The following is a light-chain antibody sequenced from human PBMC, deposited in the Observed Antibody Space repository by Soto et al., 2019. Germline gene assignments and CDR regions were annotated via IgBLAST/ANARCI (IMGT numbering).Light chain of an antibody. CDR3: QQYGRSQGT. CDR1: QSVDSSY. Sequence: EVVLTQSPGTLSLSPGERASLSCRASQSVDSSYVVWYQQKPGQPPRVLIYGASIRATGIPDRFSGSGSGIDFTLTISRLEPEDFAMYYCQQYGRSQGTFGQGSKVEVK. CDR2: GAS. J-gene: IGKJ1*01. V-gene: IGKV3-20*01.